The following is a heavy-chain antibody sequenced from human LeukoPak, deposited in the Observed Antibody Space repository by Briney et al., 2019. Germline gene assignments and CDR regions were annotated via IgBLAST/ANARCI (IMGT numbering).Heavy chain of an antibody. V-gene: IGHV4-34*01. CDR3: ARVGTTVTTRWFDP. D-gene: IGHD4-17*01. J-gene: IGHJ5*02. CDR1: GGSFSGYY. Sequence: SETLSLTCAVYGGSFSGYYWSWIRQPPGKGLEWIGEINHSGSTNYNPSLKSRATISVDTSKNQFSLKLSSVTAADTAVYYCARVGTTVTTRWFDPWGQGTLVSVSS. CDR2: INHSGST.